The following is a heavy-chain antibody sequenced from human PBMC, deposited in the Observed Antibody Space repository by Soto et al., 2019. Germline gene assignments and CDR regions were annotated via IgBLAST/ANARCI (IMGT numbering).Heavy chain of an antibody. CDR3: ARDKYTGDGYNFWFDP. V-gene: IGHV1-2*02. CDR1: GYTFTGYY. Sequence: GASVKVSCKASGYTFTGYYMHWVRQAPGQGLEWMGWINPNSGGTNYAQKFQGRVTMTRDTSISTAYMELSRLRSDDTAVYYCARDKYTGDGYNFWFDPWGQGTLVTVSS. CDR2: INPNSGGT. D-gene: IGHD5-12*01. J-gene: IGHJ5*02.